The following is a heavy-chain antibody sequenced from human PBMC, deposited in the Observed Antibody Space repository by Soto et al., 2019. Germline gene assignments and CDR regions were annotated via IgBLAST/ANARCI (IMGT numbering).Heavy chain of an antibody. CDR1: GYTFTNYD. J-gene: IGHJ4*02. CDR3: SRNRRETGDFDY. V-gene: IGHV1-8*01. D-gene: IGHD7-27*01. CDR2: MNPNSGDK. Sequence: DSVKVSCKTSGYTFTNYDINWVRQATGQGLEWLGWMNPNSGDKGYAQKFQGRLTMSRNTATSTAYMELSSLKSEETAVYYCSRNRRETGDFDYWGQGSLVTVSA.